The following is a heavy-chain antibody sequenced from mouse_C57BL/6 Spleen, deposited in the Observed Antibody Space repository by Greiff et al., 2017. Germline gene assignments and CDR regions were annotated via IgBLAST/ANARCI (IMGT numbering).Heavy chain of an antibody. CDR1: GYTFTDYE. Sequence: VKVVESGAELVRPGASVTLSCKASGYTFTDYEMHWVKQTPVHGLEWIGAIDPETGGTAYNQKFKGKAILTADKSSSTAYMELRSLTSEDSAVYYCTRTGYWGQGTTLTVSS. V-gene: IGHV1-15*01. J-gene: IGHJ2*01. CDR2: IDPETGGT. CDR3: TRTGY.